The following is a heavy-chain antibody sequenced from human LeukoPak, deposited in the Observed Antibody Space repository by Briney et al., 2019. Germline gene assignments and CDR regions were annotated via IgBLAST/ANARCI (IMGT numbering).Heavy chain of an antibody. CDR3: ASLRLGYCSGGSCYPRPNDAFDI. CDR2: INHSGST. Sequence: PSETLSLTCAVYGGSFSGYYWSWIRQPPGKGLEWIAEINHSGSTNYNPSLKSRVTISVDTSKNQFSLKLSSVTAADTAVYYCASLRLGYCSGGSCYPRPNDAFDIWGQGTMVTVSS. CDR1: GGSFSGYY. V-gene: IGHV4-34*01. D-gene: IGHD2-15*01. J-gene: IGHJ3*02.